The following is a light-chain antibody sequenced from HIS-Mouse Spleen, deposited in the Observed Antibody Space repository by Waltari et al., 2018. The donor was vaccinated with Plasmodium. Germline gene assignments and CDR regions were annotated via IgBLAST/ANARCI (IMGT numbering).Light chain of an antibody. V-gene: IGLV2-11*01. CDR2: DVS. CDR1: SSDVGGYTY. J-gene: IGLJ3*02. Sequence: QSALTQPRSVSGSPGHSVTISCPGPSSDVGGYTYLSWYQQHPGKAPKLMIYDVSKRPSGVPDRFSGSKSGNTASLTISGLQAEDEADYYCCSYAGSYTWVFGGGTKLTVL. CDR3: CSYAGSYTWV.